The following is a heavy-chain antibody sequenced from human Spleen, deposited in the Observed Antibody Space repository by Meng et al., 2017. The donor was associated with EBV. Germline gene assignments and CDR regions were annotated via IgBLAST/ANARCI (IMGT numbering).Heavy chain of an antibody. CDR1: GASVSASNW. Sequence: QGPGAGSGPGLVKPSGTLSLTCAVCGASVSASNWWSWVRQPPGKGLEWIGEVHHDGSTNYNASLKSRVSISVEKSKKQFSLKLSSVTAADTAVYYCAKGSDIVVLRGGMLEGGWFDPWGQGTLVTVSS. CDR2: VHHDGST. D-gene: IGHD2-2*01. J-gene: IGHJ5*02. V-gene: IGHV4-4*02. CDR3: AKGSDIVVLRGGMLEGGWFDP.